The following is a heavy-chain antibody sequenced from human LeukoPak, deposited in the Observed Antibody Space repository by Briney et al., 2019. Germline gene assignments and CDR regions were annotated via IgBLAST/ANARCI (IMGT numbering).Heavy chain of an antibody. Sequence: GGSLRLSCAASGFTFKTYTMHWVRQAPGMGLEWVSSISSSSSYIFYADSVKGRFIISRDNAKNSLYLQMNSLRAEDTALYYCAKDISGYSGHRIPHGMDVWGQGTTVTVSS. CDR2: ISSSSSYI. J-gene: IGHJ6*02. CDR1: GFTFKTYT. D-gene: IGHD5-12*01. V-gene: IGHV3-21*04. CDR3: AKDISGYSGHRIPHGMDV.